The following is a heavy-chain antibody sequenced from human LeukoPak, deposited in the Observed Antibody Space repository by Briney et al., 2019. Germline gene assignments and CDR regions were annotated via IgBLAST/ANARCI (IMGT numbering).Heavy chain of an antibody. Sequence: ASVTLSCKASGYTFTGYYMHWVRQPPGQGLEWMGRINTNGGGTNYAQKFQGRVTMTRDTSISTDYMELSRLRSDATAADYCTRDLHDYCDPSPVHDAFDIWGQGTMVTVSS. CDR2: INTNGGGT. V-gene: IGHV1-2*02. CDR1: GYTFTGYY. CDR3: TRDLHDYCDPSPVHDAFDI. D-gene: IGHD4-17*01. J-gene: IGHJ3*02.